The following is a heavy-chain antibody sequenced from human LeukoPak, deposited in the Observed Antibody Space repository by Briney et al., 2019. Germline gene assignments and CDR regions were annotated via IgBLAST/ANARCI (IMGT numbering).Heavy chain of an antibody. Sequence: GGSLRLSCAASGFTFSSYGVHWVRQAPGKGLEWVAVTWYDGSNKYYADSVEGRFTISRDDSKNTLYLQMNSLRAEDTAVYYCARVSVAGFDYWGQGTLVTVSS. CDR2: TWYDGSNK. CDR1: GFTFSSYG. CDR3: ARVSVAGFDY. J-gene: IGHJ4*02. D-gene: IGHD6-19*01. V-gene: IGHV3-33*01.